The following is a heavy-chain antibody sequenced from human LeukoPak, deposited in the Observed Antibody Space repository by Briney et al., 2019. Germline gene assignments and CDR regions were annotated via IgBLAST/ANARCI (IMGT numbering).Heavy chain of an antibody. CDR2: IYYSGST. V-gene: IGHV4-39*01. CDR3: ARPLLDVWGRYSHAFDV. Sequence: SETLSLTCTVSGGSISSYYWGWIRQPPGKGLEWIGNIYYSGSTYYNPSLKSRVTISVDTSKNQFSLKLTSVTAADTAIYYCARPLLDVWGRYSHAFDVWGQGTMVTVSS. J-gene: IGHJ3*01. D-gene: IGHD3-16*01. CDR1: GGSISSYY.